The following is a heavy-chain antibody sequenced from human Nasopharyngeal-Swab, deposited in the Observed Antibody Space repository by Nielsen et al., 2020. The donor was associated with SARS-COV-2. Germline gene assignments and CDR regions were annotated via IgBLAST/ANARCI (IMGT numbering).Heavy chain of an antibody. CDR3: ARDLAPEFTIFGVVTATI. Sequence: PGKGLEWIGYIYYSGSTYYNPSLKSRVTISVDTSKNQFSLKLSSVTAADTAVYYCARDLAPEFTIFGVVTATIWGQGTLVTVSS. D-gene: IGHD3-3*01. CDR2: IYYSGST. V-gene: IGHV4-59*12. J-gene: IGHJ4*02.